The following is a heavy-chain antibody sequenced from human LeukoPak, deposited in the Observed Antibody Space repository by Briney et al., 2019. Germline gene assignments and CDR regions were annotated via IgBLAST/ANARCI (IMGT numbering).Heavy chain of an antibody. V-gene: IGHV1-8*03. D-gene: IGHD5-24*01. J-gene: IGHJ4*02. Sequence: ASVKVSCKASGYTFTNYDINWVRQATGQGLEWMGWMNPNSGNTGNAQKFQGRVTITRSTSINTAYMELSSLRSEDTAVYYCARVDGSVDYWGQGTLVTVSS. CDR1: GYTFTNYD. CDR2: MNPNSGNT. CDR3: ARVDGSVDY.